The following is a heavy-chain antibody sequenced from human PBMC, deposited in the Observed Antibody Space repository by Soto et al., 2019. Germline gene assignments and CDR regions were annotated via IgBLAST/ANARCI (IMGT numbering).Heavy chain of an antibody. CDR3: ARDLAAGDY. D-gene: IGHD6-13*01. CDR2: INPTGGSR. Sequence: QVQLVQSGAEVKKPGASVNISCKASGYTFSNYYIHWVRQAPGQGLEWMGIINPTGGSRNYAQRYQGRVTVTMDTSTDTVYMELRRLRFEDSAVYFCARDLAAGDYWGQGTLVTVSS. CDR1: GYTFSNYY. V-gene: IGHV1-46*01. J-gene: IGHJ4*02.